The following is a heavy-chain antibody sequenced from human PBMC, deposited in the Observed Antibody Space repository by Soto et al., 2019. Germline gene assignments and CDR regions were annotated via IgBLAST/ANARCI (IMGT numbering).Heavy chain of an antibody. Sequence: QVQLQESGPGLVKPSQTLSLTCTVSGGSISSGDYYWSWIRQPPGKGLEWIGYIYYSGGTYYNPSPKSRVTISVDTSNIQFSLKLSSVTAADTAVYYCASRGTTTNWSGGSCYARGFDYWGQGTLVSVSS. D-gene: IGHD2-15*01. CDR3: ASRGTTTNWSGGSCYARGFDY. V-gene: IGHV4-30-4*01. CDR2: IYYSGGT. J-gene: IGHJ4*02. CDR1: GGSISSGDYY.